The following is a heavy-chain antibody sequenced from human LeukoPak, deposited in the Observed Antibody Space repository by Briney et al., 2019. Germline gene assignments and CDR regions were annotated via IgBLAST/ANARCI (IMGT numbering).Heavy chain of an antibody. CDR1: GYTFTSYD. V-gene: IGHV1-8*01. D-gene: IGHD3-10*01. J-gene: IGHJ5*01. Sequence: VASVKVSCKASGYTFTSYDINWVRQATGQGLEWMGWMNPNSGNTGYAQKFQGRVTMTRNTSISTAYMELSSLRSEDTAVYYCSRCDYSGSGSYQDSWGQGTLVTVSS. CDR2: MNPNSGNT. CDR3: SRCDYSGSGSYQDS.